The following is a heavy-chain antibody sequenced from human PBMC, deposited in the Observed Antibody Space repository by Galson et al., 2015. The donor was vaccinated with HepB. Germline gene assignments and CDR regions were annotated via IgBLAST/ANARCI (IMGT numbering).Heavy chain of an antibody. CDR1: GGSISSYY. V-gene: IGHV4-59*08. D-gene: IGHD5-18*01. CDR2: IYYSGST. Sequence: ETLSLTCTVSGGSISSYYWSWIRQPPGKGLEWIGYIYYSGSTNYNPSLKSRVTISVDTSKNQFSLKLSSVTAADTAVYYCARSRGYSYGLGNYYMDVWGKGTTVTVSS. CDR3: ARSRGYSYGLGNYYMDV. J-gene: IGHJ6*03.